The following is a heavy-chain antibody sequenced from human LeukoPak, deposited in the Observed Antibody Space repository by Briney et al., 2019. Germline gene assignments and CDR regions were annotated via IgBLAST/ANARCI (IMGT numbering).Heavy chain of an antibody. Sequence: PWASVKVSCKPSGGTFSSYAISWVRQAPGQGLEWMGRIIPIFGTANYAQKFQGRVTITTDESTSTAYMELSSLRSEDTAVYYCARGSYYYDSSGYFDYWGQGTLVTVSS. CDR2: IIPIFGTA. CDR1: GGTFSSYA. CDR3: ARGSYYYDSSGYFDY. V-gene: IGHV1-69*05. D-gene: IGHD3-22*01. J-gene: IGHJ4*02.